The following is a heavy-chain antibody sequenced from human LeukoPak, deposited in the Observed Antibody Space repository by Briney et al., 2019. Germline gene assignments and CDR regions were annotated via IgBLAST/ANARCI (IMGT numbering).Heavy chain of an antibody. Sequence: GGSLRLSCVVSGFSFSDSYMTWIRQTPGKGLEWLAYISGSGSDIYYADSVKGRFTISRDNAKNSLYLQMNSLRAEDTAVYYCARVVGYSSGWSDDAFDIWGQGTMVTVSS. V-gene: IGHV3-11*04. D-gene: IGHD6-19*01. CDR2: ISGSGSDI. CDR3: ARVVGYSSGWSDDAFDI. CDR1: GFSFSDSY. J-gene: IGHJ3*02.